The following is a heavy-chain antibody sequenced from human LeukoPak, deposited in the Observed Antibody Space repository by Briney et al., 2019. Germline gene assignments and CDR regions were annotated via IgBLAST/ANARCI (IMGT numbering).Heavy chain of an antibody. CDR2: IDPKTGNT. J-gene: IGHJ4*02. CDR1: GYTFNACY. CDR3: ASEAFCASGNCYLQRVAS. Sequence: GASVKVSCKPSGYTFNACYMHWVRQALGQGLEWVGWIDPKTGNTRYAQKFQGRVTITRDTPIGTVYMELSSLKSDDTAVYYCASEAFCASGNCYLQRVASWGPGTLVTVSS. D-gene: IGHD3-22*01. V-gene: IGHV1-2*02.